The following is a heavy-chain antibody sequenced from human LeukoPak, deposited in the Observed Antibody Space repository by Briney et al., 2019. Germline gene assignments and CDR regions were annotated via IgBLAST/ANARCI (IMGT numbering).Heavy chain of an antibody. CDR3: ARGRDYGDYYYYYYGMDV. J-gene: IGHJ6*02. CDR2: ISSNGGST. D-gene: IGHD4-17*01. CDR1: GFTFSSYA. Sequence: PGGSLRLSCAASGFTFSSYAMHWVRQAPGKGLEYVSAISSNGGSTYYANSVKGRFTISRDNSKNTLYLQMGSLRAEDMAVYYCARGRDYGDYYYYYYGMDVWGQGTTVTVSS. V-gene: IGHV3-64*01.